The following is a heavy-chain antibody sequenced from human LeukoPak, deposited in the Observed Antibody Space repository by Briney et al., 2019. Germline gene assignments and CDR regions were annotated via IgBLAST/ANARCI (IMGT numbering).Heavy chain of an antibody. V-gene: IGHV3-30*04. J-gene: IGHJ6*02. CDR2: ISYDGSNK. D-gene: IGHD3-3*01. Sequence: PGGSLRLSCPASGFTFSSYAMHWVRQAPGKGLEWVAVISYDGSNKYYADSVKGRFTIPRDNSKDTLYLQMNSLRAEDTAVYYCARALKYYDFWSGYYDYYGMDVWGQGTTVTVSS. CDR1: GFTFSSYA. CDR3: ARALKYYDFWSGYYDYYGMDV.